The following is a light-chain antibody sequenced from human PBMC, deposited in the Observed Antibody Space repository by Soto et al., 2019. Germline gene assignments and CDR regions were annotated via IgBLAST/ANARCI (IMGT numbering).Light chain of an antibody. CDR2: GNN. V-gene: IGLV1-40*01. CDR3: QSYDSSLSALYV. Sequence: QSVLTQPPSVSGAPVQGVTISCTGSSSNIGAGYEVHWYQQLPGTAPKLLIYGNNNRPSGVPDRFSGSKSATSASLAITGLQAEDEADYYCQSYDSSLSALYVFGTGTKVTVL. CDR1: SSNIGAGYE. J-gene: IGLJ1*01.